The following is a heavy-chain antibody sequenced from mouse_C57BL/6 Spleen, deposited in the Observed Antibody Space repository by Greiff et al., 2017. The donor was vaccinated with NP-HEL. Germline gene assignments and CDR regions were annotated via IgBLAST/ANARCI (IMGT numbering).Heavy chain of an antibody. CDR1: GYTFTSYW. CDR2: IHPSDSDT. J-gene: IGHJ3*01. CDR3: ATALIPFAY. V-gene: IGHV1-74*01. Sequence: QVQLQQPGAELVKPGASVKVSCKASGYTFTSYWMHWVKQRPGQGLEWIGWIHPSDSDTNYNQKFKGKATLSGDKASSTAYMQLSSLTSEDSAVYYYATALIPFAYWGQGTLVTVSA.